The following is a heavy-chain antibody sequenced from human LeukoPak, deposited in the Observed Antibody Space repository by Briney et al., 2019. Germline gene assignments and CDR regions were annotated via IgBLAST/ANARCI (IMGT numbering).Heavy chain of an antibody. J-gene: IGHJ5*01. CDR1: GGSISSTTLY. CDR2: IHYSGST. CDR3: ARLGYGINWLAY. D-gene: IGHD2-2*03. Sequence: SETLSLTCTVSGGSISSTTLYWGWIRQPPGKGLEWIGSIHYSGSTYYNPSLKSRVTMSVDTSKNQSSLKLSSVTAADTAVCYCARLGYGINWLAYWGQGTLVTVSS. V-gene: IGHV4-39*01.